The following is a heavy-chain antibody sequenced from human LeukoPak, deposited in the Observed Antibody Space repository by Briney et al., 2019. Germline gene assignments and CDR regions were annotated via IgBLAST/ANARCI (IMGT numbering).Heavy chain of an antibody. CDR3: ARAKGYVWGSLHPYYFDY. CDR1: GFTFSSYG. D-gene: IGHD3-16*01. CDR2: ISYDGSNK. V-gene: IGHV3-30*03. Sequence: GRSLRLSCAASGFTFSSYGMHWVRQAPGKGLEWVAVISYDGSNKYYADSVKGRFTIFRDNSKNTLYVQMNSLRAEDTAVYYCARAKGYVWGSLHPYYFDYWGQGTLVTVSS. J-gene: IGHJ4*02.